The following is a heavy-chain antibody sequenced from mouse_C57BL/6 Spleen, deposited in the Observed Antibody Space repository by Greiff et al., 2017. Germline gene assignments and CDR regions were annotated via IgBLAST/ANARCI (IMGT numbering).Heavy chain of an antibody. CDR2: IDPSDSYT. D-gene: IGHD2-1*01. CDR3: ARGNYGNYFDY. J-gene: IGHJ2*01. Sequence: QVHVKQPGAELVRPGPSVKLSCKASGYTFTSYWMHWVKQRPGQGLEWIGVIDPSDSYTNYNQKFKGKTTLTVDTSSSTAYMQRSSLTSEDSAVYYCARGNYGNYFDYWGQGTTLTVSS. CDR1: GYTFTSYW. V-gene: IGHV1-59*01.